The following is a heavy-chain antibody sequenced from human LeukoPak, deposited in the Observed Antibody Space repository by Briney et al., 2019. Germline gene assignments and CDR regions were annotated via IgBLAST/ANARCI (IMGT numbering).Heavy chain of an antibody. D-gene: IGHD5-24*01. Sequence: PGGSLRLSCAASGFTFSSYAMHWVRQAPGKGLEWVSAINGGGDTTYYADSVKGRFTVSRDRSTNTLFLQMSSLRAEDSGMYYCAKALDTYGYMRFDYWGQGTLVTVSS. CDR3: AKALDTYGYMRFDY. J-gene: IGHJ4*02. V-gene: IGHV3-23*01. CDR1: GFTFSSYA. CDR2: INGGGDTT.